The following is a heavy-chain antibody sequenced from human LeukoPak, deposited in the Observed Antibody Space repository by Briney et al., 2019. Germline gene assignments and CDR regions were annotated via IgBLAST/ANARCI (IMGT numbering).Heavy chain of an antibody. J-gene: IGHJ4*02. Sequence: GRSLRPSCAASGFTFSSYAMHWVRQAAGKGLEWVAIISYDGTNKDYADSVKGRFTISRDNSKNTLYLQMNSLRTEDTAVYYCARGSWRLVRGAASFEFWGQGALVTVSS. CDR3: ARGSWRLVRGAASFEF. V-gene: IGHV3-30-3*01. CDR2: ISYDGTNK. CDR1: GFTFSSYA. D-gene: IGHD3-10*01.